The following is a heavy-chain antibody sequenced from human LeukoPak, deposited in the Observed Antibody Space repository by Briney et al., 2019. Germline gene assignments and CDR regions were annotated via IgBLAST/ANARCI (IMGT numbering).Heavy chain of an antibody. Sequence: GSLSLSCEASGLPFSSYDMHGVRQATGKGLEGVSAIGTAGDTYYPGSVKGRFTISRENAKNSLYLQMNSLRAGDTAVYYCARAKTCTNGVCHSGGMDVWGQGTTVTVSS. CDR1: GLPFSSYD. D-gene: IGHD2-8*01. J-gene: IGHJ6*02. CDR2: IGTAGDT. CDR3: ARAKTCTNGVCHSGGMDV. V-gene: IGHV3-13*01.